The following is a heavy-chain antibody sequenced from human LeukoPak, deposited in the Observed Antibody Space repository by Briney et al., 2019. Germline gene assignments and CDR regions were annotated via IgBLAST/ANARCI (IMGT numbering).Heavy chain of an antibody. CDR3: ARDNWGFDI. CDR1: GFTLSRYW. V-gene: IGHV3-7*04. CDR2: INLDGSEK. Sequence: PGGSLRLSCAASGFTLSRYWMSWVRQAPGRGLEWVANINLDGSEKYYVDSVKGRFTISRDNAKNSLYLQMNSLRAEDTAVYYCARDNWGFDIWGQGTMVTVSS. D-gene: IGHD7-27*01. J-gene: IGHJ3*02.